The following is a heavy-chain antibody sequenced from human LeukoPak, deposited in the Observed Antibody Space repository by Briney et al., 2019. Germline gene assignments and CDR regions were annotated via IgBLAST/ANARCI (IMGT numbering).Heavy chain of an antibody. CDR3: ARDEALRIAAAGSFDY. V-gene: IGHV1-69*13. CDR2: IVPIFGTA. J-gene: IGHJ4*02. D-gene: IGHD6-13*01. CDR1: GGTFSSYA. Sequence: SVKVSCKASGGTFSSYAISWVRQAPGQGLEWMGGIVPIFGTANYAQKFQGRATITADESTSTAYMELNSLRSEDTAVYYCARDEALRIAAAGSFDYWGQGTLVTVSS.